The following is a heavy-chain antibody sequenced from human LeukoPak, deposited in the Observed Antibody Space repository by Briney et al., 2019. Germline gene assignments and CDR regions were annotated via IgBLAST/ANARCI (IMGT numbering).Heavy chain of an antibody. CDR1: GFTFSSYA. CDR3: ARGTLRYFDWLLQLFDY. CDR2: ISYDGSNK. Sequence: GGSLRLSCAASGFTFSSYAMHWVCQAPGKGLEWVAVISYDGSNKYYADSVKGRFTISRDNSKNTLYLQMNSLRAEDTAVYYCARGTLRYFDWLLQLFDYWGQRTLVTVSS. D-gene: IGHD3-9*01. J-gene: IGHJ4*02. V-gene: IGHV3-30-3*01.